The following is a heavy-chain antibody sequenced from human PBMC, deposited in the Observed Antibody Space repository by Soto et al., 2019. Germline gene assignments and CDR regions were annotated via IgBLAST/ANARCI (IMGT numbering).Heavy chain of an antibody. D-gene: IGHD3-22*01. V-gene: IGHV4-31*03. J-gene: IGHJ4*02. CDR2: IYYSGIT. CDR1: GDSISSGSYY. Sequence: QVQLQESGPGLVKPSQTLSLTYTVSGDSISSGSYYWSWIRQHPGKGLEWIGYIYYSGITYYNPSLKSRVSISVDTSKNQFTLKLTSVSAADTAVYYCARASSYDNSGHDYWGQGTLVTVSS. CDR3: ARASSYDNSGHDY.